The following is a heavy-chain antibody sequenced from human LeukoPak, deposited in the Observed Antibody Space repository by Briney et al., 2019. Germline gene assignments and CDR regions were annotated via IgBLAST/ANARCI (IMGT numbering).Heavy chain of an antibody. V-gene: IGHV3-21*01. J-gene: IGHJ4*02. Sequence: GGSLRLSCAASGFTFSSYSMNWVRQAPGKGLEWVSSISSSSSYIYYADSVKGRFTISRDNAKNSLYLQMNSLRAEDTAVYYCARDLDSSGYHDCWGQGTLVTVSS. CDR2: ISSSSSYI. D-gene: IGHD3-22*01. CDR1: GFTFSSYS. CDR3: ARDLDSSGYHDC.